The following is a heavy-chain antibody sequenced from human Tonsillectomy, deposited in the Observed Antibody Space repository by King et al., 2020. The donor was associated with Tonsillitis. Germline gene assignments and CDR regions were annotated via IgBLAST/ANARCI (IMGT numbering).Heavy chain of an antibody. J-gene: IGHJ3*02. V-gene: IGHV4-59*08. CDR3: ASSNCSGGSGYPMDAFDI. CDR1: GGSISSYY. D-gene: IGHD2-15*01. CDR2: IYYSGST. Sequence: QLQESGPGLVKPAETLSLTCTVSGGSISSYYWSWIRQPPGKGLEWIGYIYYSGSTNYNPSLKSRVTISVDTSKNQFSLKLSPVTAADTAVYYCASSNCSGGSGYPMDAFDIWGQGQWSPSLQ.